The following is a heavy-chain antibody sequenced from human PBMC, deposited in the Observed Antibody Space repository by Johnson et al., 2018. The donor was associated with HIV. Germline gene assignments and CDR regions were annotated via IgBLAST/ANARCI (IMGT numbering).Heavy chain of an antibody. J-gene: IGHJ3*02. CDR2: IKQDGSEK. D-gene: IGHD1-1*01. V-gene: IGHV3-7*01. Sequence: VQLVESGGGVVQPGRSLRLSCAASGFTFSNAWMSWVRQAPGKGLEWVANIKQDGSEKYYVDSVKGRFTISRDNAKNSLYLQMNSLRAEDTAVYYCARISQHHNSDAFDIWGQGTMVTVSS. CDR1: GFTFSNAW. CDR3: ARISQHHNSDAFDI.